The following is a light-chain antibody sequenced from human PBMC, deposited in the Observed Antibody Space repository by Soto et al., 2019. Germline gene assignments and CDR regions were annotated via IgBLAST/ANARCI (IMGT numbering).Light chain of an antibody. J-gene: IGKJ5*01. Sequence: EIVMMQSPATLSVSPGERAILSCRASQTVTGALAWYQQKPGQAPRLLIYGPSTRAAGIPARFSGSGSETEFTLTISGLQSEDFAIYFCQQYKNWPITFGQGTRLEMK. CDR3: QQYKNWPIT. CDR2: GPS. CDR1: QTVTGA. V-gene: IGKV3-15*01.